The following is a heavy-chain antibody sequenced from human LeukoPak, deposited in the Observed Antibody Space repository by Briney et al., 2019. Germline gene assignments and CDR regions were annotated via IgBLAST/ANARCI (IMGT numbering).Heavy chain of an antibody. V-gene: IGHV3-66*02. Sequence: GGSLRLSCVVSGFTVSSTYMSWVRQVPGRGLEWVSSIYTGGSSYTADSVKGRFTISRDNSKNTLYLQMNSLRAEDTAVYYCARAVVTEIDAFDIWGQGTMVTVSS. CDR2: IYTGGSS. J-gene: IGHJ3*02. CDR3: ARAVVTEIDAFDI. D-gene: IGHD3-22*01. CDR1: GFTVSSTY.